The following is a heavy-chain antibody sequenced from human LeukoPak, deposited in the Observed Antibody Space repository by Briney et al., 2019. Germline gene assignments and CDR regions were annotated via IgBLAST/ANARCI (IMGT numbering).Heavy chain of an antibody. CDR2: INHSGST. J-gene: IGHJ3*02. V-gene: IGHV4-34*01. Sequence: SETLSLTCAVYGGSFSGYYWSWIRQPPGKGLEWIGEINHSGSTNYNPSLKSRVTISVGTSKNQFSLKLSSVTAADTAVYYCARARGALGYCSSTSCSTLGAFDIWGQGTMVTVSS. CDR1: GGSFSGYY. CDR3: ARARGALGYCSSTSCSTLGAFDI. D-gene: IGHD2-2*01.